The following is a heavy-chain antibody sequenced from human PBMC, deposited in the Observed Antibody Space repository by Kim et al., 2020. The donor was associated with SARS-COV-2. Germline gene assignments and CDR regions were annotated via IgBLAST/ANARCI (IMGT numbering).Heavy chain of an antibody. Sequence: STNYNPSLKSRVTISVDTSKNQFSLKLSSVTAADTAVYYCARGAPNGMDVWGQGTTVTVSS. V-gene: IGHV4-34*01. J-gene: IGHJ6*02. CDR2: ST. CDR3: ARGAPNGMDV.